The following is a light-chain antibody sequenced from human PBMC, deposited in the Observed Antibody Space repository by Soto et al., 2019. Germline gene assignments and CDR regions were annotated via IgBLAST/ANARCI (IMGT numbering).Light chain of an antibody. Sequence: QSALTQPASVSGSPGQSITISCTGTSSDVGAYDFVSWYQHSPGKAPKLVTFDVTHRPPGISDRFSGSKSANTASLTISGLQAAGEAFYYCSSYTPRSTLVFGGGTKLTVL. CDR2: DVT. V-gene: IGLV2-14*01. CDR3: SSYTPRSTLV. J-gene: IGLJ2*01. CDR1: SSDVGAYDF.